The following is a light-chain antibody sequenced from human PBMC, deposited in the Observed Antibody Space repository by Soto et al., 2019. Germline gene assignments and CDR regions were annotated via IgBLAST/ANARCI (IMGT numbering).Light chain of an antibody. V-gene: IGKV3-20*01. J-gene: IGKJ1*01. CDR1: QSVSGN. Sequence: EIVLTQSPGTLSLSPGEEATLSCRASQSVSGNLAWYQQRPGQVPRLLLYRASARAAGIPDRFSGSGSETDYTLTISSLAPEDFAVYYCQQYGRSPWAFCHGTQVEI. CDR3: QQYGRSPWA. CDR2: RAS.